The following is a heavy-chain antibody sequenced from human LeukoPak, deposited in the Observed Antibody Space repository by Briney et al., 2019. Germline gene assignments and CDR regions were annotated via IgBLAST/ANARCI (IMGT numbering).Heavy chain of an antibody. CDR1: GFTFSSYS. V-gene: IGHV3-48*04. J-gene: IGHJ6*03. D-gene: IGHD3-3*01. CDR2: ISSSSSTI. CDR3: ARDSPLGRFLEWLPRALNYYMDV. Sequence: GGSLRLSCAASGFTFSSYSMNWVRQAPGQGLEWVSYISSSSSTIYYADSVKGRFTISRDNAKNSLYLQMNSLRAEDTAVYYCARDSPLGRFLEWLPRALNYYMDVWGKGTTVTVSS.